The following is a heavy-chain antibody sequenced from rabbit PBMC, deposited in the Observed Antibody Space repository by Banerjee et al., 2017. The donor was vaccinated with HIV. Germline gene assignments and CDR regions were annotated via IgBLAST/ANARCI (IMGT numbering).Heavy chain of an antibody. J-gene: IGHJ4*01. CDR3: ARGGGL. Sequence: QEQLEESRGGLVKPEGSLTLTCKASGFSFSDRDVMCWVRQAPGKGLEWIACINTATGKAVYASWAKGRFTISRENTQNTVSLQLNSLTAADTATYFCARGGGLWGPGTLVTVS. V-gene: IGHV1S45*01. CDR2: INTATGKA. CDR1: GFSFSDRDV.